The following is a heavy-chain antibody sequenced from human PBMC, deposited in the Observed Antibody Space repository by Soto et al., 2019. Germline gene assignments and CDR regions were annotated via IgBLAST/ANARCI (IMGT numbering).Heavy chain of an antibody. Sequence: ASVKVSCKASGYTFTSYYMHWVRQAPGQGLEWMGIINPSGGSTSYAQKFQGRVTMTRDTSTSTVYMELSSLRSEDTAVYYCASDLSYDTPKARAPREHYYYYGMDVWGQGTTVTVSS. V-gene: IGHV1-46*01. CDR3: ASDLSYDTPKARAPREHYYYYGMDV. CDR2: INPSGGST. CDR1: GYTFTSYY. J-gene: IGHJ6*02. D-gene: IGHD3-9*01.